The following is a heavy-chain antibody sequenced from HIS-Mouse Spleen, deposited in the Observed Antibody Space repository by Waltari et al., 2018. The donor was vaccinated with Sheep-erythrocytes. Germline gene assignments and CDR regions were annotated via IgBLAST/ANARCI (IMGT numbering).Heavy chain of an antibody. J-gene: IGHJ4*02. V-gene: IGHV4-34*01. Sequence: QVQLQQWGAGLLKPSETLSLTCAVYGGSFSGYYWSWIRQPPGKGLEWIGEINHSGRTNYNPSIKSRVTISVDTSKNQFSLKLSSLTAADTAVYYCARGGEYSSPTGRDYWGQGTLVTVSS. CDR3: ARGGEYSSPTGRDY. CDR2: INHSGRT. D-gene: IGHD6-6*01. CDR1: GGSFSGYY.